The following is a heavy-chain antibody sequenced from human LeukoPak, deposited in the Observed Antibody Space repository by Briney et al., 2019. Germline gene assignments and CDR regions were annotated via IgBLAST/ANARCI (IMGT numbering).Heavy chain of an antibody. D-gene: IGHD2-2*01. CDR3: ARHDRGDCSSTSCYAEGFDY. CDR2: IYPGDSDT. CDR1: GYSFTSYW. J-gene: IGHJ4*02. V-gene: IGHV5-51*01. Sequence: GESLEISCKGSGYSFTSYWIGWVRQMPGKGLEWMGIIYPGDSDTRYSPSFQGQVTISADKSISTAYLQWSSLKASDTAMYYCARHDRGDCSSTSCYAEGFDYWGQGTLVTVSS.